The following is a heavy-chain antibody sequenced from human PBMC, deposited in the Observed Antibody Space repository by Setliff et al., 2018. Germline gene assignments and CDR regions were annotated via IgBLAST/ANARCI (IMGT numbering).Heavy chain of an antibody. CDR3: VRDVAGGSHATYFDY. D-gene: IGHD1-26*01. CDR2: INGDATIA. CDR1: GFNFNKYW. V-gene: IGHV3-74*01. J-gene: IGHJ4*02. Sequence: GGSLRLSCTVYGFNFNKYWMYWVRQAPGKGLEWVSRINGDATIAHYADSVKGRFTISRDNARNALYLQMNSLRVEDTAVYYCVRDVAGGSHATYFDYWGQGTLVTVPQ.